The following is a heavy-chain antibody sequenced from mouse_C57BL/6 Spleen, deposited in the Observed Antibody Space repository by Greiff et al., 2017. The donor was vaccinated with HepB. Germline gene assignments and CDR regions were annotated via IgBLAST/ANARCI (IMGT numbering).Heavy chain of an antibody. CDR1: GYTFTSYW. D-gene: IGHD1-1*01. CDR3: ARPSTVVVGSYFDY. Sequence: QVQLQQPGTELVKPGASVKLSCKASGYTFTSYWMHWVKQRPGQGLEWIGNINPSNGGTNYNEKFKSKATLTVDKSSSTAYMQPSSLTSEDSAVYYCARPSTVVVGSYFDYWGQGTTLTVSS. V-gene: IGHV1-53*01. J-gene: IGHJ2*01. CDR2: INPSNGGT.